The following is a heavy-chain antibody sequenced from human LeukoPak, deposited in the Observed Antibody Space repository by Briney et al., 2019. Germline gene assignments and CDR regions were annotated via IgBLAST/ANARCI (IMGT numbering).Heavy chain of an antibody. CDR1: GFTFSTYT. J-gene: IGHJ4*02. D-gene: IGHD5-18*01. V-gene: IGHV3-48*04. CDR2: ISSGSSTI. CDR3: ARVSGYSYGDDFDY. Sequence: GGSLRLSCAASGFTFSTYTMNWVREAPGKGVEWVSYISSGSSTIYYADSVKGRFTISRDNAKNSLFLQMNSLRVEDTAVYYCARVSGYSYGDDFDYWGQGTLVTVSS.